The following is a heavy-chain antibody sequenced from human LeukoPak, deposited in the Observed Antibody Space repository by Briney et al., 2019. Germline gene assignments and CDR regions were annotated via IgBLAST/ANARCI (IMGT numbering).Heavy chain of an antibody. D-gene: IGHD1-26*01. CDR2: INSDGSST. CDR1: GFTFSSYW. Sequence: PGGSLRLSCAASGFTFSSYWMHWVRQAPGKGLVWVSRINSDGSSTSYADSVKGRFTISRDNAKNTLYLQMNSLRAEDTAVYYCARGLLATGPYYYYGMDVWGQGTTVTVSS. V-gene: IGHV3-74*01. CDR3: ARGLLATGPYYYYGMDV. J-gene: IGHJ6*02.